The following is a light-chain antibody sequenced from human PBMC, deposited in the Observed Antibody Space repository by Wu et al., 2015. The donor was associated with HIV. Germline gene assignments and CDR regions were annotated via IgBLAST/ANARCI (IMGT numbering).Light chain of an antibody. CDR1: QSLSSSY. J-gene: IGKJ2*01. Sequence: EIVLTQSPATLSLSPGEGATLSCGASQSLSSSYLVWYQQKPGQTPRLLICGASHRATGIPDRFSGSGSGTAFTLTISRLEPEDFAVYYCQQFDTSPYTFGQGTKLEIK. CDR2: GAS. CDR3: QQFDTSPYT. V-gene: IGKV3-20*01.